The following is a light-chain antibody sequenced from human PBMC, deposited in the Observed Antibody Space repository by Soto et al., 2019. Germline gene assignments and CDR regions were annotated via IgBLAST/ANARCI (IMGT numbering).Light chain of an antibody. CDR3: CSYAGSYTYVI. CDR2: DVS. CDR1: SSDVGGYNY. J-gene: IGLJ2*01. V-gene: IGLV2-11*01. Sequence: QSALTQPRSVSGPPGQSVTISCTGTSSDVGGYNYVSWYQQHPDKAPKLMVYDVSKRPSGVPDRFSGSKSGNTASLTISGLQADDEADYYCCSYAGSYTYVIFGGGTKLTVL.